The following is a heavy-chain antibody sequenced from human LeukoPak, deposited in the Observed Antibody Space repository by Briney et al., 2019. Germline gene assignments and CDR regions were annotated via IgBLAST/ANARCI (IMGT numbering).Heavy chain of an antibody. D-gene: IGHD4-17*01. CDR2: ISAYNGNT. V-gene: IGHV1-18*01. Sequence: VASVKVSFKASGYTFTSYGISWVRQAPGQGLEWMGWISAYNGNTNYAQKLQGRVTMTTDTSTSTAYMELRSLRSDDTAVYYCARRRDYGDYRPFDAFDIWGQGTMVTVSS. CDR3: ARRRDYGDYRPFDAFDI. CDR1: GYTFTSYG. J-gene: IGHJ3*02.